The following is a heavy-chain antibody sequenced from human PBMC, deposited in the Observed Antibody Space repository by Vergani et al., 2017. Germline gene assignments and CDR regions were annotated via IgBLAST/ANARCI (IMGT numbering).Heavy chain of an antibody. J-gene: IGHJ3*02. CDR1: GASITSGSFY. CDR2: IYYSGST. D-gene: IGHD3-10*01. V-gene: IGHV4-61*01. Sequence: QVHLNEAGPGLVKPSQTLSLTCTVSGASITSGSFYWSWIRQPPGKGLEWIGYIYYSGSTNYNPSLKSRVTISVDTSKNQFSLKLSSVTAADTAVYYCARDIWFGEYDAFDIWGQGTMVTVSS. CDR3: ARDIWFGEYDAFDI.